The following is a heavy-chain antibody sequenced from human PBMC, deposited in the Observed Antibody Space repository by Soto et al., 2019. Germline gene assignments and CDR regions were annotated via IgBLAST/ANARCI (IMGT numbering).Heavy chain of an antibody. CDR2: ISAYNGNT. D-gene: IGHD2-15*01. J-gene: IGHJ6*03. Sequence: ASVQVSCKASGYTFTSYGISWVRQAPGQGLEWMGWISAYNGNTNYAKKLQGRVTMTTDTSTSTAYMELRSLRFDDTAVYYCARSFLMRYCIGGSCPTFYYYYYMDVWGKGITVTVSS. V-gene: IGHV1-18*01. CDR3: ARSFLMRYCIGGSCPTFYYYYYMDV. CDR1: GYTFTSYG.